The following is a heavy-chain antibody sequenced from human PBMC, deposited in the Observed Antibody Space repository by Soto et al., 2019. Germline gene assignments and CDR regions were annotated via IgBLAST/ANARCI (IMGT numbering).Heavy chain of an antibody. CDR3: ARDRDIWHGFFDY. Sequence: GGSLRLSCAASGFNFSSYAMSWVRQAPGKGLEWVSAISGSGGSTYYADSVKGRFTISRDNSKNTLYLQMNSLRAEDTAVYYWARDRDIWHGFFDYWGQGTLVTVSS. D-gene: IGHD3-10*01. V-gene: IGHV3-23*01. CDR1: GFNFSSYA. CDR2: ISGSGGST. J-gene: IGHJ4*02.